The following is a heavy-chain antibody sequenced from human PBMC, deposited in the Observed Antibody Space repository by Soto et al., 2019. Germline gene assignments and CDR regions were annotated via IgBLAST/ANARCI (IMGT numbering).Heavy chain of an antibody. CDR1: GYTFTRSG. D-gene: IGHD5-12*01. V-gene: IGHV1-18*01. CDR3: AREGVAPYYYYGMDV. Sequence: ASVKVSCKASGYTFTRSGISWVRQAPGQGLERMGRISTYNGDTNYAQTYQGRVTMTTDTSTSTVHMEVRFLRSDDTAVYYCAREGVAPYYYYGMDVWG. J-gene: IGHJ6*02. CDR2: ISTYNGDT.